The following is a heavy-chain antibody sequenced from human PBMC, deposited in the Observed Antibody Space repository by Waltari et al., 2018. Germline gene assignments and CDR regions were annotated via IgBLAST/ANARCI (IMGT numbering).Heavy chain of an antibody. J-gene: IGHJ6*03. CDR3: ATGYSYGYGYYYYYMDV. D-gene: IGHD5-18*01. V-gene: IGHV1-8*01. CDR2: RNHTSGNT. CDR1: GYTFTSYD. Sequence: QVQLVQSGAEVKKPGASVKVSCKASGYTFTSYDINWVRQATGQGLEWMGWRNHTSGNTGYAQKGQGRVSMTRNTSISTAYMELSSLRSEDTTVYYCATGYSYGYGYYYYYMDVWGKGTTVTVSS.